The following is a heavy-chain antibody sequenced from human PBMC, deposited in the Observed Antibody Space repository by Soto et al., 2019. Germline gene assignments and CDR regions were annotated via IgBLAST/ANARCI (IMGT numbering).Heavy chain of an antibody. CDR1: GFTFSSYE. Sequence: GGSLRLSCAASGFTFSSYEMNWVRQAPGKGLEWVSYISSSGSTIYYADSVKGRLTISRDNAKNSLYLQMNSLRAEDTAVYYCARDSPIYPRYGMDVWGQGTTVTVSS. V-gene: IGHV3-48*03. CDR3: ARDSPIYPRYGMDV. J-gene: IGHJ6*02. D-gene: IGHD2-2*02. CDR2: ISSSGSTI.